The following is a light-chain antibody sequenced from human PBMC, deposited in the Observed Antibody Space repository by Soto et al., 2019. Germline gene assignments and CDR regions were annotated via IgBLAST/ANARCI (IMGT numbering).Light chain of an antibody. V-gene: IGKV1-12*01. CDR2: AAS. J-gene: IGKJ4*01. CDR1: QDVGVY. Sequence: DIQVTQSPPSVSASVGDRVTITCRASQDVGVYLAWYQQKPGTAPKLLISAASTLPVGVPARFSGSGSGTDFTLTISSLGPEDSATYFCQQCARFPLAFGGGTKVEIK. CDR3: QQCARFPLA.